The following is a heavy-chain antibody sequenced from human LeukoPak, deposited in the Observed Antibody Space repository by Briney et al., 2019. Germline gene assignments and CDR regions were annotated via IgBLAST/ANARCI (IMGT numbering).Heavy chain of an antibody. CDR1: GFTFSSYG. Sequence: GGSLRLSCAASGFTFSSYGMHWVRQAPGKGLEWVAVISYDGSNKYYADSVKGRFTISRDNSKSKLYLQMNSLRAEDTAVYYAPSSGHQTSFDYWGQGTLVTVSS. V-gene: IGHV3-30*03. CDR3: PSSGHQTSFDY. D-gene: IGHD3-22*01. CDR2: ISYDGSNK. J-gene: IGHJ4*02.